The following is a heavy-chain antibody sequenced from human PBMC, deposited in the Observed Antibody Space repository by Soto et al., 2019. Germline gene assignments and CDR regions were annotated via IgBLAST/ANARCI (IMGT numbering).Heavy chain of an antibody. J-gene: IGHJ5*02. V-gene: IGHV1-3*01. CDR3: ARRLGQGWFDP. D-gene: IGHD7-27*01. CDR1: GYTFTRYT. CDR2: INPDNGNT. Sequence: ASVKVSCKASGYTFTRYTMNWVRQAPGQRLEWMGWINPDNGNTKSSQKFQGQVTISADRSISTAYLQWSSLKASDTGMYYCARRLGQGWFDPWGQGTLVTVSS.